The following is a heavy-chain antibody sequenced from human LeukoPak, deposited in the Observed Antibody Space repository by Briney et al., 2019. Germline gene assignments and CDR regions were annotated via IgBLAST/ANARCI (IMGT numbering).Heavy chain of an antibody. CDR3: ARVEGYYGDDKIDY. J-gene: IGHJ4*02. V-gene: IGHV3-7*01. Sequence: PGGSLRLSCAASGFTFSSYWMSWVRQAPGKGLEWVANIKQDGSEKYYVDSVKGRFTISRDNAKNSLYLQMNSLRAEDTAVYYCARVEGYYGDDKIDYWGQGTLVTVSS. D-gene: IGHD4-17*01. CDR1: GFTFSSYW. CDR2: IKQDGSEK.